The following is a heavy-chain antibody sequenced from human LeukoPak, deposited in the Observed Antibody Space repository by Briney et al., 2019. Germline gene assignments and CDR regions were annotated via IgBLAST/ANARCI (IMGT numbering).Heavy chain of an antibody. V-gene: IGHV4-30-2*01. CDR1: GGSISSGGYY. CDR3: ARLVRRVSSGWYGYFDL. CDR2: IYHSGST. J-gene: IGHJ2*01. D-gene: IGHD6-19*01. Sequence: SETLSLTCTVSGGSISSGGYYWSWIRQPPGKGLEWIGYIYHSGSTYYNPSLKSRVTISVDTSKNQFSLKLSSVTAADTAVYYCARLVRRVSSGWYGYFDLWGRGTLVTVSS.